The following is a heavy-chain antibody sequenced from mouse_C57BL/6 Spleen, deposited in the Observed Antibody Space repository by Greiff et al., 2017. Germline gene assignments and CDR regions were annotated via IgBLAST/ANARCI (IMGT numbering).Heavy chain of an antibody. Sequence: QVQLQQPGAELVQPGASVKMSCKASGYTFTSYWLTWVKQRPGQGLEWIGDIYPGSGSTNYNEKFKSKATLTVDTSSSTAYMQLSSLTSEDAAVYYCALYGSSYDWYFDVWGTGTTVTVSA. CDR3: ALYGSSYDWYFDV. CDR1: GYTFTSYW. D-gene: IGHD1-1*01. J-gene: IGHJ1*03. V-gene: IGHV1-55*01. CDR2: IYPGSGST.